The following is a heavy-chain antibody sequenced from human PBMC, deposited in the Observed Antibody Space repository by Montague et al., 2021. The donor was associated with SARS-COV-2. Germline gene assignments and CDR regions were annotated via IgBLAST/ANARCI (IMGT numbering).Heavy chain of an antibody. CDR3: ARDYAIAGATGPFDY. V-gene: IGHV3-30*04. Sequence: SLRLSCAVSGFHLSSHALHWVRQAPGTGLEWVAVIFHDESKTYYADSVQGRFTISRDNSKGMLYLEMSSLKTEDTGVYYCARDYAIAGATGPFDYWGQGTLVTVSS. CDR2: IFHDESKT. J-gene: IGHJ4*02. D-gene: IGHD1-26*01. CDR1: GFHLSSHA.